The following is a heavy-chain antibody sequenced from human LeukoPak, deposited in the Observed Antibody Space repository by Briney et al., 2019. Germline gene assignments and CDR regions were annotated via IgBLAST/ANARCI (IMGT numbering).Heavy chain of an antibody. Sequence: ASVKVSCKVFGYTLTELSMHWVRQAPGKGLEWMGGFDPEDGETIYAQKFQGRVTMTEDTSTDTAYMELSSLRSEDTAVYYCATVRYEYGDYMGDYWGQGTLVTVSS. CDR1: GYTLTELS. CDR3: ATVRYEYGDYMGDY. CDR2: FDPEDGET. D-gene: IGHD4-17*01. J-gene: IGHJ4*02. V-gene: IGHV1-24*01.